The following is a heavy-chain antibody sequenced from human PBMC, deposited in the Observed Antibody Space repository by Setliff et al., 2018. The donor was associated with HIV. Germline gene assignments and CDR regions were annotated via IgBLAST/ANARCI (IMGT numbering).Heavy chain of an antibody. CDR3: TRHRRTVNNYFYMDV. D-gene: IGHD1-1*01. CDR2: IYPGDSDA. Sequence: PGESLKISCKGSGYSFTNYWIGWVRQVPGKGLEWMGVIYPGDSDAKYNPSFQDQVTISIDKSIDTAYLQWGSLKASDTAMYYCTRHRRTVNNYFYMDVWGKGTTVTVSS. V-gene: IGHV5-51*01. J-gene: IGHJ6*03. CDR1: GYSFTNYW.